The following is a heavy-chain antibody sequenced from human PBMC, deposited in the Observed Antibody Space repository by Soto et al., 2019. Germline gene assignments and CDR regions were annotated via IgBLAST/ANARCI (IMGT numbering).Heavy chain of an antibody. CDR2: IFYTGTA. V-gene: IGHV4-31*03. CDR3: ARRLDDTPETFFNWFDP. J-gene: IGHJ5*02. D-gene: IGHD2-15*01. Sequence: QVQLQESCPGLVKPSQTLSLTCTVSGGSINTGGYYWGWIRHLPGEGLEWIGHIFYTGTAYYNPSLRSRVTVSIDTSANQFSLHMYSVTAADTAMYYCARRLDDTPETFFNWFDPWGQGILVTVSS. CDR1: GGSINTGGYY.